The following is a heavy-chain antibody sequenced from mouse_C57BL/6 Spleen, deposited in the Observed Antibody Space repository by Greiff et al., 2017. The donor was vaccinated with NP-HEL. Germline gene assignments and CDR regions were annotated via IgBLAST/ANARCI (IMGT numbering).Heavy chain of an antibody. CDR2: INPNNGGS. CDR1: GYTFTDYY. Sequence: EVQLQQSGPELVKPGASVKISCTASGYTFTDYYMNWVKQSHGKRLEWIGDINPNNGGSSYNQKFKGKATLTVDKSSCTASMECRGLTSDDSAVYYCARRRAYSSNYVGAMDYWGQGTSVTVSS. V-gene: IGHV1-26*01. J-gene: IGHJ4*01. D-gene: IGHD2-5*01. CDR3: ARRRAYSSNYVGAMDY.